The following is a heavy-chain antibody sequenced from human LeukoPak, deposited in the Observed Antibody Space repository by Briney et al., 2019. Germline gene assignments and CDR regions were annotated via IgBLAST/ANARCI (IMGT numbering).Heavy chain of an antibody. CDR1: GLTFSSYG. V-gene: IGHV3-30*18. CDR2: ISYGGNNK. D-gene: IGHD2-15*01. J-gene: IGHJ6*02. Sequence: GRSLRLSCAASGLTFSSYGMHWVRQAPGKGLEGVAVISYGGNNKYYADSVKGRFTISRDNSKNTLYLQINSLRAEDTAVYYCAKPRGCSGGSCSDRYYSYYGMDVWGQGTTVTVSS. CDR3: AKPRGCSGGSCSDRYYSYYGMDV.